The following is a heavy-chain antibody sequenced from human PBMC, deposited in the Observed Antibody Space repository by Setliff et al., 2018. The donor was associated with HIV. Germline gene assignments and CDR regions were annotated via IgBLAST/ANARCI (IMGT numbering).Heavy chain of an antibody. D-gene: IGHD1-26*01. Sequence: GESLKISCKTSGYKFTSYWIAWVRQMPGKGLEWMAIIYPGDYDVRYSPSFQGQVTISVDKSISTAYLQWSSLKASATAMYYCARGVLGGINNWFDPRGQGTLVTVSS. CDR3: ARGVLGGINNWFDP. V-gene: IGHV5-51*01. J-gene: IGHJ5*02. CDR1: GYKFTSYW. CDR2: IYPGDYDV.